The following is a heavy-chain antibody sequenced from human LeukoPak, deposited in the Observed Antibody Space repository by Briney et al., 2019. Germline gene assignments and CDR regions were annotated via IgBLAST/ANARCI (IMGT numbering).Heavy chain of an antibody. CDR3: ARGDGSGSYYNVYAYYYYYMDV. CDR2: IRYDGSKK. CDR1: GFIFSSYG. J-gene: IGHJ6*03. V-gene: IGHV3-30*02. Sequence: GGSLRLSCAASGFIFSSYGMHWVRQAPGKGLEWVAFIRYDGSKKYYADSVKGRFTIPRDNSKNTLYLQMNSLRAEDTAVYYCARGDGSGSYYNVYAYYYYYMDVWGKGTTVTISS. D-gene: IGHD3-10*01.